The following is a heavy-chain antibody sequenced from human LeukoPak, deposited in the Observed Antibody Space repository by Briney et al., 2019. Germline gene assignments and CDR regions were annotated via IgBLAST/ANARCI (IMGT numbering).Heavy chain of an antibody. CDR3: ASVGLSDSGTRDY. D-gene: IGHD4/OR15-4a*01. J-gene: IGHJ4*02. CDR1: GGSISSSNW. Sequence: SETLSLTCAVSGGSISSSNWWSWVRQPPGKGLEWIGEIYHSGSTNYNPSLKSRVTISVDKSKNQLSLELSSVTAADTAVYYCASVGLSDSGTRDYWGQGTLVTVSS. CDR2: IYHSGST. V-gene: IGHV4-4*02.